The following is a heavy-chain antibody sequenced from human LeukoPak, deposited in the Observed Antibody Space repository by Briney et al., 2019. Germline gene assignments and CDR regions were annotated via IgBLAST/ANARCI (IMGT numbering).Heavy chain of an antibody. Sequence: GGSLRLSCAASGFTFSSYSMNWVRQAPGKGLEWVSSISSSSSYIYYADSVKGRFTISRDNAKNSLYLQMNSLRAEDTAVYYCAKNSVVVPAAPNDYWGQGTLVTVSS. CDR1: GFTFSSYS. CDR3: AKNSVVVPAAPNDY. CDR2: ISSSSSYI. J-gene: IGHJ4*02. D-gene: IGHD2-2*01. V-gene: IGHV3-21*04.